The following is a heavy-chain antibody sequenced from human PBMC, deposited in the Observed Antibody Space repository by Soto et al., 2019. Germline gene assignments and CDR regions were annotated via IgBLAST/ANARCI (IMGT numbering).Heavy chain of an antibody. CDR1: GFTFSSYA. CDR3: ARDRAYSGYYPRGWFDP. Sequence: QVQLVESGGGVVQPGRSLRLSCAASGFTFSSYAMHWVRQAPGKGLEWVAVISYDGSNKYYADSVKGRFTISRDNSKNTLYLQMNSLRAEDTAVYYCARDRAYSGYYPRGWFDPWGQGTLVTVSS. V-gene: IGHV3-30-3*01. J-gene: IGHJ5*02. D-gene: IGHD3-22*01. CDR2: ISYDGSNK.